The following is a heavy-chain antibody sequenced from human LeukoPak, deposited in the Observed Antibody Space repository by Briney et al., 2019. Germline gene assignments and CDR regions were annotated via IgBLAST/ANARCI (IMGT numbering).Heavy chain of an antibody. D-gene: IGHD5-18*01. CDR2: ISWNSGSI. J-gene: IGHJ3*02. CDR3: AKDMGLQLWFHDAFDI. Sequence: PGGSLRLSCAASGFTFSSYAMSWVRQAPGKGLEWVSGISWNSGSIGYADSVKGRFTISRDNAKNSLYLQMNSLRAEDTALYYCAKDMGLQLWFHDAFDIWGQGTMVTVSS. V-gene: IGHV3-9*01. CDR1: GFTFSSYA.